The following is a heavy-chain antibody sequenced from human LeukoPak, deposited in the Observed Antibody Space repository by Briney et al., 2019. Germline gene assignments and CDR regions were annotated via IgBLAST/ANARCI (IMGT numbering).Heavy chain of an antibody. V-gene: IGHV3-23*01. J-gene: IGHJ4*02. Sequence: GGSLRLSCATSGFTFSSYAMSWVRQAPGKGLEWVSSISGSGGNTYYADSVKGRFTISRDYSKNTLYLQMNSLRAEDTALYYCARDLDSSSWYLDYWGQGTLVTVSS. CDR1: GFTFSSYA. D-gene: IGHD6-13*01. CDR2: ISGSGGNT. CDR3: ARDLDSSSWYLDY.